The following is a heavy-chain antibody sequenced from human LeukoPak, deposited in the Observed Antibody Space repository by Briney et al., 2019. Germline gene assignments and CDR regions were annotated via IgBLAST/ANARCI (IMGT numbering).Heavy chain of an antibody. D-gene: IGHD3-16*01. CDR2: IYTSGST. V-gene: IGHV4-61*02. CDR1: GGSISSGSYY. J-gene: IGHJ5*02. Sequence: SQILSLTCTVSGGSISSGSYYWSWIRQPAGKGLEWIGRIYTSGSTNYNPSLKSRVTISVDTSKNQFSLKLSSVTAADTAVYYCAREDLGWFDPWGQGTLVTVSS. CDR3: AREDLGWFDP.